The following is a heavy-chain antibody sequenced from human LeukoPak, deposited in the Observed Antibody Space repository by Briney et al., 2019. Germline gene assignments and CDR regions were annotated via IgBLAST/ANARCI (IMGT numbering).Heavy chain of an antibody. CDR3: ASGIYYGSSGYTDY. Sequence: GGSLRLSCAASGFTFSSYSMNWVRQAPGKGLESVSYISSSSSTIYYADSVKGRFTISRDNAKNSLYLQMNSLRAEDTAVYYCASGIYYGSSGYTDYCGQGTLVTVSS. CDR1: GFTFSSYS. V-gene: IGHV3-48*01. J-gene: IGHJ4*02. D-gene: IGHD3-22*01. CDR2: ISSSSSTI.